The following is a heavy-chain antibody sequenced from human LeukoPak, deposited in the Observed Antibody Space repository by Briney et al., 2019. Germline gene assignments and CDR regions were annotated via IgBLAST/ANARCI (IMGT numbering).Heavy chain of an antibody. CDR2: IYTSGST. V-gene: IGHV4-61*02. J-gene: IGHJ4*02. CDR3: AREGAARNFDY. Sequence: SQTLSLTCTVSGGSVSSGTYYWTWIRQPAGKGLEWIGRIYTSGSTNFDPSLKSRVSISLDTSQNQFSLKVSTVTAADTAVYYCAREGAARNFDYWGQGILVTVS. CDR1: GGSVSSGTYY. D-gene: IGHD6-6*01.